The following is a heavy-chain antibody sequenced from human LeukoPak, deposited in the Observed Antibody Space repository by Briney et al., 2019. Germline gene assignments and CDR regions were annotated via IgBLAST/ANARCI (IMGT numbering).Heavy chain of an antibody. J-gene: IGHJ4*02. CDR1: GFTLGDYA. CDR3: TRGYSAK. CDR2: IRGKAYGGTT. D-gene: IGHD5-12*01. V-gene: IGHV3-49*04. Sequence: GRSLRLSCTPSGFTLGDYAMSWVRQAPGKGLEWVGFIRGKAYGGTTEYAASVKGRFIISRDDSKSIAYLQMNSLKTEDTAVYYCTRGYSAKWGQGTLVTVSS.